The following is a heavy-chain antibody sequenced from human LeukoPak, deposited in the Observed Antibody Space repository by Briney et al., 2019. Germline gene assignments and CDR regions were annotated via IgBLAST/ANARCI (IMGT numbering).Heavy chain of an antibody. J-gene: IGHJ4*02. CDR3: AKSSCYDSSGYYREYYFDH. V-gene: IGHV3-74*03. CDR2: IDNAGNIT. CDR1: GFTFSSHL. Sequence: GGSLRLSCAASGFTFSSHLMHWVRQAPGKGLVWVSRIDNAGNITTYADSVKGRFTISRDNAENTLYLQMNSLRVEDTAVYYCAKSSCYDSSGYYREYYFDHWGQGTLVTVSS. D-gene: IGHD3-22*01.